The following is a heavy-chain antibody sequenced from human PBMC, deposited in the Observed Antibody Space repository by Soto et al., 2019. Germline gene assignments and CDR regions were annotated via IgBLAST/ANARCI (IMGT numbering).Heavy chain of an antibody. D-gene: IGHD3-16*01. CDR1: GFTFSSYA. V-gene: IGHV3-23*01. CDR2: ISGSGGST. CDR3: AKVLDYIWGSMDV. Sequence: GGSLRLSCAASGFTFSSYAMSWVRQVPGKGLEWVSAISGSGGSTYYADPVKGRFTISRDNSKNTLYLQMNSLRAEDTAVYYCAKVLDYIWGSMDVWGKGTTVTVSS. J-gene: IGHJ6*04.